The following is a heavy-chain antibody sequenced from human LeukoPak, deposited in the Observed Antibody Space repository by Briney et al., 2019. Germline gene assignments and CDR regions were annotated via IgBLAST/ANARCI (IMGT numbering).Heavy chain of an antibody. CDR2: ISSSGGTI. CDR1: GFTFSNYE. V-gene: IGHV3-48*03. D-gene: IGHD5-12*01. CDR3: ARSGYYFDY. J-gene: IGHJ4*02. Sequence: GGSLRLSCLASGFTFSNYEMNWVRQAPGKGLEWVSYISSSGGTIYYADSVKGRFTIPRDNAKNSLYLQMNSLRAEDTAVYYCARSGYYFDYWGQGTLVTVSS.